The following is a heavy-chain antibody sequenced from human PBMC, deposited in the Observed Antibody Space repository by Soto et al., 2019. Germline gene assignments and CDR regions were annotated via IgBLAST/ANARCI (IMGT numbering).Heavy chain of an antibody. CDR1: GYTFRTYA. D-gene: IGHD4-17*01. J-gene: IGHJ6*03. Sequence: ASVKVSCKASGYTFRTYAMHWVRQAPGQRLEWMGWLNAGNGHTKYSQKFQGRVTISSDTSANTVYMELSSLKSEDTAVYYCARAATVIYYYHMEVWGKGTTVTVSS. CDR2: LNAGNGHT. CDR3: ARAATVIYYYHMEV. V-gene: IGHV1-3*01.